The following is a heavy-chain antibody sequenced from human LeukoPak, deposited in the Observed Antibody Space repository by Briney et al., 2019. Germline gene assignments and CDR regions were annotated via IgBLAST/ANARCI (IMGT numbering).Heavy chain of an antibody. CDR2: IYYSGST. J-gene: IGHJ4*02. CDR3: ARNHGALFDY. Sequence: ASQTLSLICTVSGGSISSGGYYWSWIRQHPGKGLEWIEYIYYSGSTYYNPSLKSRVTISVDTSKNQFSQKLSSVTAADTAVYYCARNHGALFDYWGQGTLVTVSS. D-gene: IGHD1-14*01. V-gene: IGHV4-31*03. CDR1: GGSISSGGYY.